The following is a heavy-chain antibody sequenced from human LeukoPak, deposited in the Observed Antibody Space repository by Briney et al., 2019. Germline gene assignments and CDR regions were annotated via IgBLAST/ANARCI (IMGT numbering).Heavy chain of an antibody. D-gene: IGHD3-9*01. Sequence: ASVKVSCKASGYTFTSYDINWVRQATGQGLEWMGWMNPNSGNTDYAQKFQGRVTMTRNTSISTAYMELSSLRSEDTAVYYCARIDFDWPAQYYYYGMDVWGQGTTVTVSS. V-gene: IGHV1-8*01. CDR3: ARIDFDWPAQYYYYGMDV. CDR1: GYTFTSYD. CDR2: MNPNSGNT. J-gene: IGHJ6*02.